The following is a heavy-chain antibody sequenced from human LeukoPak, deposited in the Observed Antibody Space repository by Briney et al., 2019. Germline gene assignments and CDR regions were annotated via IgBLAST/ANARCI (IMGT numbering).Heavy chain of an antibody. CDR3: ARGDQGIDY. D-gene: IGHD2-2*01. V-gene: IGHV4-30-2*01. Sequence: PSETLSLTCDVSGGSISSGDYSWNWIRQPPGKGLEWIGNIYRSGTTYYNPSLKSRVTISVDRSKNQFSLKLSSVTAVDTAVYHCARGDQGIDYWGQGTLVTVSS. J-gene: IGHJ4*02. CDR1: GGSISSGDYS. CDR2: IYRSGTT.